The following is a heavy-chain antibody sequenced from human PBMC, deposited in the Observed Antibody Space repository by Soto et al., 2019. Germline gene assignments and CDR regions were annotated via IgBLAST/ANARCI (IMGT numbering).Heavy chain of an antibody. V-gene: IGHV2-5*02. Sequence: QINLKESGPTLVKPTQTLTLTCSFSVFSLTTAGVGVGWVRQSPGEALEWLALIYWDDDERYSPSLKTRLTIPKDTSKNQVVLKMTNMAPVDTATYYCAHSRDRMTEDAQVGDFDYWGQGTLVTVSS. CDR3: AHSRDRMTEDAQVGDFDY. CDR2: IYWDDDE. CDR1: VFSLTTAGVG. J-gene: IGHJ4*02. D-gene: IGHD3-16*01.